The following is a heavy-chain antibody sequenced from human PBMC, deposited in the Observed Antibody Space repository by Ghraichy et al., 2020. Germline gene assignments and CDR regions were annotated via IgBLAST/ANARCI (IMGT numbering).Heavy chain of an antibody. CDR2: ISWNSGSI. CDR3: AKDLGAQGDVAFDI. Sequence: GGSLRLSCAASGFTFDDYDMHWVRQATGKGLEWVSGISWNSGSIGYADSVKGRFTISRDNANNSLFLQMNSLSAEDTALYYCAKDLGAQGDVAFDIWCQGTIVTVSS. D-gene: IGHD3-16*01. V-gene: IGHV3-9*01. CDR1: GFTFDDYD. J-gene: IGHJ3*02.